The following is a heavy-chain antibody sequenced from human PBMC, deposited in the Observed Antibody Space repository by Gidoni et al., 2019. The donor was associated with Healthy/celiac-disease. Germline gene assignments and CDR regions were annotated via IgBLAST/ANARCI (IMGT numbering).Heavy chain of an antibody. CDR3: AREVNGHSRAGFLGDARYYFDY. J-gene: IGHJ4*02. Sequence: QVQLVQSGAEVKKHGASLEVYCKASGFNFTVSYTHSVQQAPEQGLDWMGWINPNSGGKNYAQKFQGWVTMTRDTSISTAYMELSRLRSDDTAVYYCAREVNGHSRAGFLGDARYYFDYWGQGTLVTVSS. V-gene: IGHV1-2*04. CDR2: INPNSGGK. D-gene: IGHD6-19*01. CDR1: GFNFTVSY.